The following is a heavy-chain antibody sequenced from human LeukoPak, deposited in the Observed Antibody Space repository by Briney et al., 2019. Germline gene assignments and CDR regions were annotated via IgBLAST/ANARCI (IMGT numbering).Heavy chain of an antibody. V-gene: IGHV4-34*01. CDR2: INHSGST. D-gene: IGHD6-13*01. Sequence: SETLSLTCAVYGGSFSGYYWSWIRQPPGKGLEWIGEINHSGSTNYNPSLKSRVTISVDMSKNQFSLKLSSVTAADTAVYYCARKNTWAETAATGENYYYGVDVWGQGTTVTVSS. CDR3: ARKNTWAETAATGENYYYGVDV. J-gene: IGHJ6*02. CDR1: GGSFSGYY.